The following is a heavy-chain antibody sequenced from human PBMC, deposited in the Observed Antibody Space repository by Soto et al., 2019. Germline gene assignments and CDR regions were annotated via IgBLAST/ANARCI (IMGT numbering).Heavy chain of an antibody. Sequence: QVHLQESGPGLVQPSGTLSLTCVVSNVSTSISHWWSWVRQPPGKGLEWIADIYHNAITFYNPSLESRATILVDHSKNQFSLTLGSVTAADTALLYCARTTDASLTGTTGPYFFDPWGQGNPGHRLV. J-gene: IGHJ5*02. CDR2: IYHNAIT. D-gene: IGHD1-7*01. CDR3: ARTTDASLTGTTGPYFFDP. V-gene: IGHV4-4*02. CDR1: NVSTSISHW.